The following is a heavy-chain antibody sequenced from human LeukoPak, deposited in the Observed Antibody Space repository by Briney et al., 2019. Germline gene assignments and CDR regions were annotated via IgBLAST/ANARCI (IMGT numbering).Heavy chain of an antibody. Sequence: GASVKVSCKASGGTFISYAISWVRQAPGQGLEWMGGIIPIFGTANYAQKFQGRVTITADESTSTAYMELSSLRSEDTAVYYCARSYYYGSGSYQGFDYWGQGTLVTVSS. D-gene: IGHD3-10*01. CDR1: GGTFISYA. CDR2: IIPIFGTA. CDR3: ARSYYYGSGSYQGFDY. J-gene: IGHJ4*02. V-gene: IGHV1-69*13.